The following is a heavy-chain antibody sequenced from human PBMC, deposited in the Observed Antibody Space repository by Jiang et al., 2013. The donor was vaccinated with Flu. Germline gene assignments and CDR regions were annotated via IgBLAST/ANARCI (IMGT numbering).Heavy chain of an antibody. CDR3: AKTAYGDHDGFDI. D-gene: IGHD4-17*01. V-gene: IGHV5-51*01. CDR2: IYPRDSDT. J-gene: IGHJ3*02. CDR1: GYSFTNYW. Sequence: EVQLVESGAEVKKPGESLKISCKGSGYSFTNYWIDWVRQMPGKGLEWMGSIYPRDSDTRYSPSFQGQVTISADKSIGTAYLQWSSLKASDTAVYYCAKTAYGDHDGFDIWGQGTMVTVSS.